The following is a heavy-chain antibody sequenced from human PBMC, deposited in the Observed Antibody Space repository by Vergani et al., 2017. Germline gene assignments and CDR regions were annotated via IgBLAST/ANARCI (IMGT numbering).Heavy chain of an antibody. D-gene: IGHD2-2*01. CDR1: GFTFNAYY. V-gene: IGHV3-11*01. CDR2: ISVSGTSI. CDR3: AKDSYCSSTSCFYYYYYYMDV. Sequence: QEQLVESGGGLVKPGGSLRLSCEASGFTFNAYYMSWVRQAPGKGLECVSYISVSGTSIHYADSVKGRFTISRDNAKSSLSLQMHSLTAEDTAVYYCAKDSYCSSTSCFYYYYYYMDVWGK. J-gene: IGHJ6*03.